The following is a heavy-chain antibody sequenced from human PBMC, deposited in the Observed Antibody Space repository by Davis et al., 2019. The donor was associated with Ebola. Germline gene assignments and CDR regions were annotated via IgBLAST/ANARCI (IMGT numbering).Heavy chain of an antibody. CDR2: MNPNSGNT. J-gene: IGHJ6*02. CDR1: GYTFTGYY. Sequence: ASVKVSCKASGYTFTGYYMHWVRQAPGQGLEWMGWMNPNSGNTGYAQKFQGRVTMTRNTSISTAYMELSSLRSEDTAVYYCARGVYCSSTSCYRDYYYYGMDVWGQGTTVTVSS. V-gene: IGHV1-8*02. D-gene: IGHD2-2*02. CDR3: ARGVYCSSTSCYRDYYYYGMDV.